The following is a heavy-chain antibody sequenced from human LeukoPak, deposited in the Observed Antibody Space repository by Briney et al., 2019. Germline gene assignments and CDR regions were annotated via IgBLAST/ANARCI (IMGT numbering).Heavy chain of an antibody. J-gene: IGHJ4*02. Sequence: GGSLRLSCAASGFTFSSYAMHWVRQAPGKGLEYVSAISSNGGSTNYANYVKGRFTISRDNSKNTLYLQMGSLRAEDMAVYYCARKNVVVPAAYEYWGQGTLVTVSS. D-gene: IGHD2-2*01. V-gene: IGHV3-64*01. CDR2: ISSNGGST. CDR3: ARKNVVVPAAYEY. CDR1: GFTFSSYA.